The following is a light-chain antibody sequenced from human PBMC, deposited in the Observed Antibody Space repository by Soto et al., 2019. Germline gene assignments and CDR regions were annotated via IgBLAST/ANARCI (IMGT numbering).Light chain of an antibody. CDR1: SSDVGGYNY. CDR3: SSYAGSTNLV. J-gene: IGLJ2*01. CDR2: EVN. V-gene: IGLV2-8*01. Sequence: QSALTQPPSASGSPGQSVTISCTGTSSDVGGYNYVSWYQQHPGKAPKLIIYEVNKRRSGVPDRFSGSKSGNTASLTVSGLQAEDEANYYCSSYAGSTNLVFGGGTKLTVL.